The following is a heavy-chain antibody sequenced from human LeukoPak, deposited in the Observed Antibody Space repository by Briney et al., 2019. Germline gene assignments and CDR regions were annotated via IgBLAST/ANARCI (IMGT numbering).Heavy chain of an antibody. Sequence: GGSLRLSCAASGFTFSNAWMSWVRQAPGKGLEWVAVISYDGSNKYYADSVKGRFTISRDNSKNTLYLQMNSLRAEDTAVYYCARSLNSGYYYYFDYWGQGTLVTVSS. CDR3: ARSLNSGYYYYFDY. CDR1: GFTFSNAW. D-gene: IGHD1-26*01. CDR2: ISYDGSNK. J-gene: IGHJ4*02. V-gene: IGHV3-30*03.